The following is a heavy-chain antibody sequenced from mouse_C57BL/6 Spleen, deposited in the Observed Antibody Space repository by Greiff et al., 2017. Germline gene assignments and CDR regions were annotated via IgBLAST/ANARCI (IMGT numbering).Heavy chain of an antibody. D-gene: IGHD2-4*01. CDR1: GYTFTSYW. V-gene: IGHV1-7*01. CDR2: INPSSGYT. J-gene: IGHJ3*01. Sequence: VQLQESGAELAHPGASVTLSCKASGYTFTSYWMHWVKQRPGQGLEWIGYINPSSGYTKYNQKFKDKATLTADKSSSTAYMQLSSLTYEDSAVYYCARWYDYDGAWFAYWGQGTLVTVSA. CDR3: ARWYDYDGAWFAY.